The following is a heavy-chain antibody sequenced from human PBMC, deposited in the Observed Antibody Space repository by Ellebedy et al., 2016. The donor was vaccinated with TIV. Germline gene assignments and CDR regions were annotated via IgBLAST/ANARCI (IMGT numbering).Heavy chain of an antibody. Sequence: MPSETLSLTCVISGDSVSSNSAAWNWIRQSPSRGLEWLGRTYYRSTWYYDYAVSVKSRIYINPDTSKNQFSLQLNSVTPEDTAVYYCVRAAYLPYSDWLLTPGLSFDYWGQGTLVTVSS. J-gene: IGHJ4*02. CDR1: GDSVSSNSAA. CDR2: TYYRSTWYY. V-gene: IGHV6-1*01. CDR3: VRAAYLPYSDWLLTPGLSFDY. D-gene: IGHD3-9*01.